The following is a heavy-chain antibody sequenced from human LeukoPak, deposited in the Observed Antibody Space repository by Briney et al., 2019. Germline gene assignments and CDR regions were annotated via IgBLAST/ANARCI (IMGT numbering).Heavy chain of an antibody. J-gene: IGHJ6*03. CDR2: IYYSGST. V-gene: IGHV4-39*07. Sequence: SETLSLTCTVSGGSISSSSYYWGWIRQPPGKGLEWIGSIYYSGSTNYNPSLKSRVTISVDTSKNQFSLKLSSVTAADTAVYYCASRAAASYYYYYMDVWGKGTTVTVSS. D-gene: IGHD6-13*01. CDR1: GGSISSSSYY. CDR3: ASRAAASYYYYYMDV.